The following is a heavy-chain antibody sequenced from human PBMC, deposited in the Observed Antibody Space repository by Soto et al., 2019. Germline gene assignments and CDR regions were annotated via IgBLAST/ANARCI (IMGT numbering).Heavy chain of an antibody. CDR3: ARMVRGSKIDYYYYMDV. V-gene: IGHV1-18*04. CDR1: GYTFTNHG. CDR2: ISASNGDT. D-gene: IGHD3-10*01. Sequence: QVELVQSGVEVKKPGASVKVSCKASGYTFTNHGLSWGRQAPGQGLEWMGWISASNGDTNYAQKFLGRVTVTTDTSTSTGYMELRSLKSEDTAVYYCARMVRGSKIDYYYYMDVWGKGTTVIVSS. J-gene: IGHJ6*03.